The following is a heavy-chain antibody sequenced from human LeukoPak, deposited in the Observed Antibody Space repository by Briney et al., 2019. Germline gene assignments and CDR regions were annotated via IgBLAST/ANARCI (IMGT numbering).Heavy chain of an antibody. J-gene: IGHJ4*02. Sequence: SETLSLTCTVSGGSISSGGCYWSWIRQHPGKGLEWIGYIYYSGSTNYNPSLKSRVTISVDTSKNQFSLKLSSVTAADTAVYYCAGGGDWDLRTDYWGQGTLVTVSS. CDR3: AGGGDWDLRTDY. V-gene: IGHV4-61*08. CDR2: IYYSGST. CDR1: GGSISSGGCY. D-gene: IGHD2-21*02.